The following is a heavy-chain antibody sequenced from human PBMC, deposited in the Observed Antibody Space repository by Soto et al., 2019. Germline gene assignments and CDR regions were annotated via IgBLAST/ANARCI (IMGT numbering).Heavy chain of an antibody. V-gene: IGHV1-2*02. Sequence: ASVNVSCKASGYTFTGYYMHWVRQAPGQGLEWMGWINPNSGGTNYAQKFQGRVTMTRDTSISTAYMELSRLRSDDTAVYYCARVEDWYSISWYAFDIWGQGTMVTVSS. J-gene: IGHJ3*02. CDR3: ARVEDWYSISWYAFDI. CDR2: INPNSGGT. D-gene: IGHD6-13*01. CDR1: GYTFTGYY.